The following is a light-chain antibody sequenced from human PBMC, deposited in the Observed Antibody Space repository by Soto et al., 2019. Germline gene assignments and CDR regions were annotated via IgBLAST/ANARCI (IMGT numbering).Light chain of an antibody. CDR2: GAS. Sequence: EIVLTQSPGTLSLSPGEGATLSCRARQSVSSSYLAWYQQKPGQAPRLLFYGASSRATGIPDRFSGSGSGTDFTLTISRLEPEDFAVYYCHQYGSSPPTFGQGTKVDIK. CDR3: HQYGSSPPT. CDR1: QSVSSSY. V-gene: IGKV3-20*01. J-gene: IGKJ1*01.